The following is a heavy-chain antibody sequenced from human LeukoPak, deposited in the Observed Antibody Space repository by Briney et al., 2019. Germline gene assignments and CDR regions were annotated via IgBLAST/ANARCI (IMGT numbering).Heavy chain of an antibody. D-gene: IGHD6-19*01. CDR1: AFTFEDYA. V-gene: IGHV3-9*01. Sequence: GGSLRLSCSASAFTFEDYAIHWVRQTPGKGLEWLSGISWTHHPIGFAYSVLGRVTLSRDNAKNSIHLQIKSLSAEDTDFYYCAKDAKPYRSGWNYCDFWGQGTLVTVSS. CDR2: ISWTHHPI. J-gene: IGHJ4*02. CDR3: AKDAKPYRSGWNYCDF.